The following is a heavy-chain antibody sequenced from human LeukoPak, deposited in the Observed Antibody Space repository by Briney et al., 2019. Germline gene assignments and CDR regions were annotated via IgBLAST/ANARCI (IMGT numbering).Heavy chain of an antibody. Sequence: GESLKISCKGSGYSFTNYWIGWVRQMPGKGLEWMGIIYPGDSDTRYSPSFQGQVTISANKSISTAYLQWSSLKASDTAIYDCARRTDRSFWYLDYWGQGTLVTVSS. CDR3: ARRTDRSFWYLDY. CDR2: IYPGDSDT. J-gene: IGHJ4*02. CDR1: GYSFTNYW. V-gene: IGHV5-51*01.